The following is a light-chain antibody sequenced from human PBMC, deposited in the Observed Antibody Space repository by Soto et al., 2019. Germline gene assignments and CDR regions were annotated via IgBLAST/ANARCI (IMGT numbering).Light chain of an antibody. V-gene: IGKV1-5*01. CDR3: QQYKSFSLT. CDR1: QSISVW. CDR2: YVS. Sequence: GDRVSITCRASQSISVWLSWYQQKPGKAPNLMIYYVSNLKTGVPSRFSGSGSGTEFTLTISSLQPDDFATYYCQQYKSFSLTFGGGTKVDIK. J-gene: IGKJ4*01.